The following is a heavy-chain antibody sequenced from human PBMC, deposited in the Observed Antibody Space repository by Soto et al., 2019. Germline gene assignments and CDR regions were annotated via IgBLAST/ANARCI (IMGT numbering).Heavy chain of an antibody. CDR3: AHRGGYCSGGSCYSLTDY. CDR1: GFSLSTSGVG. Sequence: SGPTLVNPTQTLTLTCTFSGFSLSTSGVGVGWIRQPPGKALEWPALIYWNDDKRYSPSLKSRLTITKDTSKNQVVLTMTNMDPVDTATYYCAHRGGYCSGGSCYSLTDYWGQGTLVTV. D-gene: IGHD2-15*01. CDR2: IYWNDDK. J-gene: IGHJ4*02. V-gene: IGHV2-5*01.